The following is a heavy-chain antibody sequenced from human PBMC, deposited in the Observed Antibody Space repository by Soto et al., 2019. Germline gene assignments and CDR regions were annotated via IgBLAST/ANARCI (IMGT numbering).Heavy chain of an antibody. D-gene: IGHD2-2*01. CDR1: GGSISSSNW. Sequence: QVQLQESGPGLVKPSGTLSLTCAVSGGSISSSNWWTWVRQPPGKGLEWIGEIYHSGSTNYNPSLTSRVTISVDKSTNQFSLNLTSVTAADTAVYYCASWGRYCSSASCFDSYFDYWGQGTLVTVSS. CDR3: ASWGRYCSSASCFDSYFDY. J-gene: IGHJ4*02. CDR2: IYHSGST. V-gene: IGHV4-4*02.